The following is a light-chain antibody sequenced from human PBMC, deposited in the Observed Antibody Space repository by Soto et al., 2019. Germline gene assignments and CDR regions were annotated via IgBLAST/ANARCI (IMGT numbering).Light chain of an antibody. V-gene: IGKV2-30*01. CDR1: QSLVYSDGNTY. Sequence: DVVMAQSPLSLSVTLGQPASISCRSSQSLVYSDGNTYLHWFLQRPGQSPRRLIYKVSNRDSGVPDRFSGSGSVTDFTLKISRVEAEDIGVYYCVQNRHWPYTVRQGTNLEIK. CDR3: VQNRHWPYT. J-gene: IGKJ2*01. CDR2: KVS.